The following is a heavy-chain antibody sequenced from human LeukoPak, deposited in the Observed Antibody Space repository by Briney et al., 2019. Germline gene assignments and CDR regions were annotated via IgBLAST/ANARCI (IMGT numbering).Heavy chain of an antibody. CDR1: GGSFSGYY. D-gene: IGHD5-12*01. CDR3: AGTGYSAYDPPNY. J-gene: IGHJ4*02. CDR2: INHSGST. V-gene: IGHV4-34*01. Sequence: SETLSLTCAVYGGSFSGYYWSWIRQPPGKGLEWIGEINHSGSTNYNPSLKSRVTISVDTSKNQFSLKLSSVTAADTAVYYCAGTGYSAYDPPNYWGQGTLVTVSS.